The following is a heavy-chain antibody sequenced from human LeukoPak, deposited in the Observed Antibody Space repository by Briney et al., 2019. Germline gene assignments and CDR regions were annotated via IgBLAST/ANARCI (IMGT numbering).Heavy chain of an antibody. V-gene: IGHV3-20*01. Sequence: GGSLRLSCAASGFTFDNYGLSWVRQAQGKGVEWVSGIYWNGGSTGYADSVKGRFTISRDNAKNSLYLQMNSLRAEDTALYHCARDVDHSSGWRPLDYWGQGTRVTVSS. D-gene: IGHD6-19*01. J-gene: IGHJ4*02. CDR2: IYWNGGST. CDR1: GFTFDNYG. CDR3: ARDVDHSSGWRPLDY.